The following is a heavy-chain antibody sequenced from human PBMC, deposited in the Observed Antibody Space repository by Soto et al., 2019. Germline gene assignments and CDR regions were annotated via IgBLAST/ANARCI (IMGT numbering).Heavy chain of an antibody. CDR3: ARVTSCSSTSCYARDGRTVGYYYYMDV. CDR2: INHSGST. J-gene: IGHJ6*03. D-gene: IGHD2-2*01. V-gene: IGHV4-34*01. CDR1: GGSFSGYY. Sequence: TLSLTCAVYGGSFSGYYWSWIRQPPGKGLEWIGEINHSGSTNYNPSLKSRVTISVDTSKNQFSLKLSSVTAADTAVYYCARVTSCSSTSCYARDGRTVGYYYYMDVWGKGTTVTVSS.